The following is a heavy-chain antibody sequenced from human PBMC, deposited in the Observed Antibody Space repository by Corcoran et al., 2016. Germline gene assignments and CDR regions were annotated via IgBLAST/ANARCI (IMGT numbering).Heavy chain of an antibody. D-gene: IGHD3-3*01. Sequence: QVQLVQSGAEVKKPGSSVKVSCKASGGTFSSYAISWVRQAPGQGLEWMGGIIPIFGTANYAQKFQGRVTITADKSTSTAYMELSSLRSEDTAGYYCARDQGMPIFGVVRYYYGMDVWGQGTTVTVSS. V-gene: IGHV1-69*06. J-gene: IGHJ6*02. CDR2: IIPIFGTA. CDR3: ARDQGMPIFGVVRYYYGMDV. CDR1: GGTFSSYA.